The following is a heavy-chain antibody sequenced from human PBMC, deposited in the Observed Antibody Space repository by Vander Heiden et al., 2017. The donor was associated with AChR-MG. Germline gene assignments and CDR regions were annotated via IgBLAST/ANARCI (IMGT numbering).Heavy chain of an antibody. D-gene: IGHD3-3*01. CDR3: ARAFGVYDSHYCYYMDV. CDR1: GFTFSSYS. CDR2: ISSSSSTI. V-gene: IGHV3-48*02. Sequence: EVQLVESGGGLVQPGGSLRLSCAASGFTFSSYSMNWVRQAPGKGLEWVSYISSSSSTIYYADSVKGRVTISRDNAKNSLYLQMNSLRDEDTAVYYCARAFGVYDSHYCYYMDVWGKGTTVTVSS. J-gene: IGHJ6*03.